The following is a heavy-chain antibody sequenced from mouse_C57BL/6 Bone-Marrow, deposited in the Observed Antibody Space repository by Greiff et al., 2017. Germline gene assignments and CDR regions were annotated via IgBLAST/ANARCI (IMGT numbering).Heavy chain of an antibody. D-gene: IGHD1-1*01. Sequence: EVQGVESGAELVRPGASVKLSCTASGFNIKDDYMHWVKQRPEQGLEWIGWIDPENGDTEYASKFQGKATITADTSSNTAYLPLSSLTSEDTAVYYCTSGSSPFAYWGQGTLVTVSA. CDR3: TSGSSPFAY. CDR1: GFNIKDDY. J-gene: IGHJ3*01. V-gene: IGHV14-4*01. CDR2: IDPENGDT.